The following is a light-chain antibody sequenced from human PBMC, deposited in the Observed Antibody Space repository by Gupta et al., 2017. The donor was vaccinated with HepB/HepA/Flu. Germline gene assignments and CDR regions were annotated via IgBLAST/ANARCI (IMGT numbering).Light chain of an antibody. Sequence: IQLTQSPSFLSASVGDRVTITCRASQVIYTFLAWYQQEPGKPPKLLIHSASTLQSGVPSRFSGSGSGTEFTLTISSLQPEDFATYYCQQLSYYPRTFGQGTRLEIK. J-gene: IGKJ5*01. V-gene: IGKV1-9*01. CDR2: SAS. CDR1: QVIYTF. CDR3: QQLSYYPRT.